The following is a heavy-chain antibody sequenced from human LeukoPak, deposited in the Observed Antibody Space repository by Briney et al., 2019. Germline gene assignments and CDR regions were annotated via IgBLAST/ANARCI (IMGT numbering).Heavy chain of an antibody. CDR2: IYYSGTT. D-gene: IGHD2-8*02. V-gene: IGHV4-61*01. J-gene: IGHJ4*02. Sequence: SETLSLTCTVSGGSVSSGSYYWSWIRQPPGKGLEWIGYIYYSGTTNYTPSLKSRVTISVDTSKNQFSLRLSSVTAADTAVYYCARDLYWGSRRLDWGQGTLVTVSS. CDR3: ARDLYWGSRRLD. CDR1: GGSVSSGSYY.